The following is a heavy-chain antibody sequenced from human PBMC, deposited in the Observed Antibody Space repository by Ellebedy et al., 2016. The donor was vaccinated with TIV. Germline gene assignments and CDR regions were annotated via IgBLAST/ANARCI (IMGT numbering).Heavy chain of an antibody. CDR1: GYSFIGYY. J-gene: IGHJ4*02. CDR3: ARDPGYCKSTSCYNLDFFDF. Sequence: ASVKVSCKASGYSFIGYYLHWVRQAPGQGFEWIGWINPNTGGTDYAQKFQDRVKMTRDTSLTTAYMEWSSLRPDDGAVYFCARDPGYCKSTSCYNLDFFDFWGQGTLVTVSS. CDR2: INPNTGGT. V-gene: IGHV1-2*02. D-gene: IGHD2-2*02.